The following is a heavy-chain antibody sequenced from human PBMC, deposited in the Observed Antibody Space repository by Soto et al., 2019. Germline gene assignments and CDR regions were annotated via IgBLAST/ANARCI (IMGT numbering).Heavy chain of an antibody. J-gene: IGHJ4*02. Sequence: PSETLSLTCTLSGSSISSYYWSWIRQPPGKGLEWVGYIYYSGSTNYNPSLKSRVTISVDTSKNQFSLKLSSVTAADTAVYYCARQTTSVGYFDYWGQGPRSPSPQ. CDR3: ARQTTSVGYFDY. D-gene: IGHD3-16*01. CDR1: GSSISSYY. CDR2: IYYSGST. V-gene: IGHV4-59*01.